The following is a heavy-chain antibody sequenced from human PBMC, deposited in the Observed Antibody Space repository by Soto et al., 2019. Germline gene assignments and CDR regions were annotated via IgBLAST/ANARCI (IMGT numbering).Heavy chain of an antibody. Sequence: ALETLSLPWTVSCGSISSYYWSWIRQPPGKGLEWIGYIHYSGSTNYNPSLKSRVTISVDTSKNQFSLKLGSVTAADTAVYYCARHGFYYYYMDVWGKGTTVTVSS. V-gene: IGHV4-59*08. CDR1: CGSISSYY. CDR3: ARHGFYYYYMDV. J-gene: IGHJ6*03. CDR2: IHYSGST.